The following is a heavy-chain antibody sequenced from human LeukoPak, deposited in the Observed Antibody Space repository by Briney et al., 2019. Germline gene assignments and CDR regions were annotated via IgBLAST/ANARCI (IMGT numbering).Heavy chain of an antibody. CDR3: VRDLGIAVAPGD. J-gene: IGHJ4*02. Sequence: PAASMRLSCAASGFTFSRNWMHWVRHAPQKGLVWVSRINSDGSTTNYADSVEGRFTISRDNAKTTLHQQINSLRAEDTAVYYCVRDLGIAVAPGDWGQGTLVTVSP. V-gene: IGHV3-74*01. CDR1: GFTFSRNW. D-gene: IGHD6-19*01. CDR2: INSDGSTT.